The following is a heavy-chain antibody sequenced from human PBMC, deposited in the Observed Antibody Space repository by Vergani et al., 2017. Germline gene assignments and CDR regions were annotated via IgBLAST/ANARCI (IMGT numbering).Heavy chain of an antibody. CDR3: VYRKSECGTTGCFYPFYYYFFLVV. CDR1: GFSFNTRGVS. D-gene: IGHD1-7*01. CDR2: IYCNDDQ. J-gene: IGHJ6*03. V-gene: IGHV2-5*04. Sequence: QITLKESGPTLVKPTQTLTLTCTFSGFSFNTRGVSVAWIRQPPGKALDWLVLIYCNDDQHYSPSQNNMVTITKDTSKNQGVLTMTNMDYVDTGTYYCVYRKSECGTTGCFYPFYYYFFLVVWGKGATVTVSS.